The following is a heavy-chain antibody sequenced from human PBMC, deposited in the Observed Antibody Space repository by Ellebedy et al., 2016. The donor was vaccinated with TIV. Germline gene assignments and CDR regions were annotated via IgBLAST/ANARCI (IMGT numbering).Heavy chain of an antibody. D-gene: IGHD6-19*01. CDR1: GGSIRSSSYY. Sequence: MPGGSLRLSCTVSGGSIRSSSYYWGWIRQPPGKGLEWIGSIYYSGSTYYNPSLESRVTISGDTSRNQFSLKMRSVTAADTAVYYCARKPLIAVAGNGAISCWFDPWGQGILVTVSS. J-gene: IGHJ5*02. V-gene: IGHV4-39*01. CDR2: IYYSGST. CDR3: ARKPLIAVAGNGAISCWFDP.